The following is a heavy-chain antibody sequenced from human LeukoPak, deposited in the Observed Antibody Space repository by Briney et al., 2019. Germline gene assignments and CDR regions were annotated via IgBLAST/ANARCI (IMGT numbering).Heavy chain of an antibody. Sequence: GGSLRLSCAASGFTFSSYSMNWVRQAPGKGLEWVSSISSSSSYIYYADSVKGRFTISRDNAKNSLYLQMNSLRPEDTALYYCVKGDRFRGRGLAADRNDYWGQGTLVTVSS. J-gene: IGHJ4*02. D-gene: IGHD6-13*01. CDR3: VKGDRFRGRGLAADRNDY. CDR1: GFTFSSYS. V-gene: IGHV3-21*04. CDR2: ISSSSSYI.